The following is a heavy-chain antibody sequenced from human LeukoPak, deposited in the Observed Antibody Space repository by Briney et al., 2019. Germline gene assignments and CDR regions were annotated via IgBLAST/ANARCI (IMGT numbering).Heavy chain of an antibody. CDR3: ARVYYDFWKNYFDY. D-gene: IGHD3-3*01. Sequence: SETLSLTCTVSGGSISSSSYYWGWIRQPPGRGLEWIGSIYYSGSTYYNPSLKSRVTISVDTSKNQFSLKLSSVTAADTAVYYCARVYYDFWKNYFDYWGQGTLVTVSS. J-gene: IGHJ4*02. CDR1: GGSISSSSYY. V-gene: IGHV4-39*01. CDR2: IYYSGST.